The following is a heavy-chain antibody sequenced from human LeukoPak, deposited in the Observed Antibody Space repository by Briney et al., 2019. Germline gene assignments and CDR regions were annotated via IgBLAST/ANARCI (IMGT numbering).Heavy chain of an antibody. CDR3: ARSSGTEPPNYYYMDV. CDR1: GGSFRGYD. J-gene: IGHJ6*03. D-gene: IGHD3-10*01. CDR2: ISHSGRT. V-gene: IGHV4-34*01. Sequence: SGTLSLTCAVYGGSFRGYDGSWIRRPPGPQLEGIRGISHSGRTNYNPSLNSRVTISLDTSKNQFSLKLSSVTAADTAVYYCARSSGTEPPNYYYMDVWGKGTTVTISS.